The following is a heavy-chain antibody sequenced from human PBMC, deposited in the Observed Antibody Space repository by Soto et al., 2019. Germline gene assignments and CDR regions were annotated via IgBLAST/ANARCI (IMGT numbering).Heavy chain of an antibody. Sequence: QVQLQESGPGLVKPSETLSLTCTVSGGSISTYYWSWIRQPPGKGLEWIGYVFFSGTTKYNPSLKRRVHISVDTSNNQFSLNLSSVTAADTAVYFCARDALPGGSGISYWGQGALVTVSS. CDR3: ARDALPGGSGISY. V-gene: IGHV4-59*01. CDR1: GGSISTYY. J-gene: IGHJ4*02. D-gene: IGHD3-16*01. CDR2: VFFSGTT.